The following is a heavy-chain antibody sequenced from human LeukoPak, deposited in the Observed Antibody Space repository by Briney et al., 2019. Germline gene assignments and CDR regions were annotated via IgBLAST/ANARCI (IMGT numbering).Heavy chain of an antibody. D-gene: IGHD3-22*01. Sequence: GGSLRLSCAASGFTFSSYGRHWVRQAPGKGLEWVAFIRYDGSNKYYADSVKGRFTISRDNSKNTLYLQMNSLRAEDTAVYYCAKGGGVYYYDSSGYPDYWGQGTLVTVSS. CDR1: GFTFSSYG. J-gene: IGHJ4*02. CDR2: IRYDGSNK. V-gene: IGHV3-30*02. CDR3: AKGGGVYYYDSSGYPDY.